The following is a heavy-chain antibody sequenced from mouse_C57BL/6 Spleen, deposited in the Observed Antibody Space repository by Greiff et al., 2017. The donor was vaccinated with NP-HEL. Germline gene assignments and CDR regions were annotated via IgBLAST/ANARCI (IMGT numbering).Heavy chain of an antibody. V-gene: IGHV1-64*01. D-gene: IGHD1-1*01. J-gene: IGHJ1*03. CDR1: GYTFTSYW. CDR2: IHPNSGST. Sequence: QVQLQQPGAELVKPGASVKLSCKASGYTFTSYWMHWVKQSPGQGLEWIGMIHPNSGSTNYNEKFKSKATLTVDKSSSTAYMQLSSLTSEDSAVYYCARRYYGSSYWYFDVWGTGTTVTVSS. CDR3: ARRYYGSSYWYFDV.